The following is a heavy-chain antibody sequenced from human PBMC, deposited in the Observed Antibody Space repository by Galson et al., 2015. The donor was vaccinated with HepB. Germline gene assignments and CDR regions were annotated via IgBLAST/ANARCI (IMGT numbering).Heavy chain of an antibody. Sequence: SLRLSCAASGFTFSSYSMNWVRQAPGKGLEWVSSISSAGSHMYYADSVKGRFSISRDNVKNSLYMQMNSLSAEDTAVYYCARDGEDYTGNCRDGSCLTGLYYYYGMDVWGQGTTVTVSS. CDR2: ISSAGSHM. V-gene: IGHV3-21*06. D-gene: IGHD2-15*01. CDR3: ARDGEDYTGNCRDGSCLTGLYYYYGMDV. CDR1: GFTFSSYS. J-gene: IGHJ6*02.